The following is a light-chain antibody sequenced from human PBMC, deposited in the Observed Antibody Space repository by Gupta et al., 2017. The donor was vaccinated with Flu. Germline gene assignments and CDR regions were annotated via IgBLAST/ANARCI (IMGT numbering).Light chain of an antibody. CDR3: QQRHSWPIA. J-gene: IGKJ5*01. CDR1: QSVGTY. Sequence: EIVVTQSPATLSLSPGERAILSFRTSQSVGTYLAWYQHKPGQAPRMVIYDAFNRATGIPASFSGSGSGTDFPLIISSLEPEDFAVYYCQQRHSWPIAFGQGTRL. V-gene: IGKV3-11*01. CDR2: DAF.